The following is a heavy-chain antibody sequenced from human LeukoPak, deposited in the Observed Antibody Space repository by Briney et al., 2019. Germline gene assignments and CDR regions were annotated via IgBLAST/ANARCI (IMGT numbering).Heavy chain of an antibody. D-gene: IGHD3-22*01. V-gene: IGHV3-21*01. CDR1: GFTFSSYS. Sequence: GGSLRLSCAASGFTFSSYSMNWVRQAPGKGLEWVSSISSSSSYIYYADSVKGRFTISRDNAKNSLYLQMNSLRAEDTAVYYCARVGGLYDSSGYYYWGQGTLVTVSS. CDR2: ISSSSSYI. CDR3: ARVGGLYDSSGYYY. J-gene: IGHJ4*02.